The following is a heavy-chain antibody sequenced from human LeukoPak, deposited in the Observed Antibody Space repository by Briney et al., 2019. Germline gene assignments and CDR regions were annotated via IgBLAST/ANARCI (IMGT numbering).Heavy chain of an antibody. D-gene: IGHD3-16*01. Sequence: GCAPRLFNAHIGYTCVDYGLSWGWQASGKEKEGVSGINWNGGSTGYEDSVKGRFTISRANAKNYMYLQMNSVRAEDTAFYHCARKGLGGDLGGFDYCGQGALVTVSP. CDR1: GYTCVDYG. J-gene: IGHJ4*02. V-gene: IGHV3-20*01. CDR2: INWNGGST. CDR3: ARKGLGGDLGGFDY.